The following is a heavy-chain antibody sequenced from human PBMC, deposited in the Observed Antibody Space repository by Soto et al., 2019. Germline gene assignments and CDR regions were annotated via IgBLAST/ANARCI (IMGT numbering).Heavy chain of an antibody. J-gene: IGHJ4*02. D-gene: IGHD6-19*01. V-gene: IGHV3-30*18. CDR2: VSHDGRNT. CDR3: AKGGRQWLVTSDFNY. Sequence: VQLVESGGGVVQPGRSLRLSCAASGFTFSDYAMHWVRQAPGKGLEWVAVVSHDGRNTHYADSVKGRFTISRDRSKNTVSPEMTSLRAEDTAVYYCAKGGRQWLVTSDFNYWGQGALVTVSS. CDR1: GFTFSDYA.